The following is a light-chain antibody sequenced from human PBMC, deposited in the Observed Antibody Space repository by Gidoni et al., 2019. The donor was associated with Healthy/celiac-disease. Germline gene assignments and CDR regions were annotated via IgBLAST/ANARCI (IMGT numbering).Light chain of an antibody. CDR1: QDISNY. J-gene: IGKJ4*01. V-gene: IGKV1-33*01. CDR3: QQYDNIPLT. CDR2: DAS. Sequence: DIQLTPSPSSLSASVGDRVTITCQASQDISNYLNWYQQKPGKAPKLLIYDASNLETGVPSRFSGSGSGTDFTFTISSLQPEDIATYYCQQYDNIPLTFGEGTKVEIK.